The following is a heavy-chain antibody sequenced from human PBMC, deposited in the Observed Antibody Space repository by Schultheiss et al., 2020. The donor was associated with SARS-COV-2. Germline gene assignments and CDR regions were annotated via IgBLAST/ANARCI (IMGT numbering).Heavy chain of an antibody. CDR1: GFTFSSYA. V-gene: IGHV3-23*01. J-gene: IGHJ4*02. Sequence: GGSLRLSCAASGFTFSSYAMSWVRQAPGKGLEWVSAISGSGGSTYYADSVKGRFTISRDNSKNTLYLQMGSLRAEDMAVYYCARVASGSYFFDYWGQGTLVTVSS. CDR3: ARVASGSYFFDY. CDR2: ISGSGGST. D-gene: IGHD1-26*01.